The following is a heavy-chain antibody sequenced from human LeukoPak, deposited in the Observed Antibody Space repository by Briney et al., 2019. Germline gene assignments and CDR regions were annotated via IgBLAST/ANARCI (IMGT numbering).Heavy chain of an antibody. CDR2: ISWNSGSI. CDR3: AKIGDYGDYSYYFDY. Sequence: GRSLRLSCAASGFTFDDYAMHWVRQAPGKGLEWVSGISWNSGSIGYADSVKGRFTISRDNAKNSLYLQMNSLRAEDTALYYCAKIGDYGDYSYYFDYWGQGTLVTVSS. J-gene: IGHJ4*02. V-gene: IGHV3-9*01. D-gene: IGHD4-17*01. CDR1: GFTFDDYA.